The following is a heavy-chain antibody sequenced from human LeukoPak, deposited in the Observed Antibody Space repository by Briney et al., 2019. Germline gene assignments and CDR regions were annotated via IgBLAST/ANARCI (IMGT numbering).Heavy chain of an antibody. V-gene: IGHV1-46*01. D-gene: IGHD1-1*01. Sequence: ASVKVSCKASGYTFPSYYMHWVRQAPGQGLEWMGIINPSGGSTSYAQKFQGRVTMTRDTSTSTVYMELSSLRSEDTAVYYCAREELERPFDYWGQGTLVTVSS. CDR3: AREELERPFDY. J-gene: IGHJ4*02. CDR1: GYTFPSYY. CDR2: INPSGGST.